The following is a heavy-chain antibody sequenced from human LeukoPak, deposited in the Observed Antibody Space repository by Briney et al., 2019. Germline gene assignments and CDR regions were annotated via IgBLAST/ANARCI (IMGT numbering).Heavy chain of an antibody. V-gene: IGHV4-59*08. CDR2: IYYCEST. Sequence: KPSETLPLTCTVSGGPISSYYWSWLRQPPGKGLEWIGYIYYCESTNYNPSLKSRVTISVDTSKNQFSLKLSSVTAADTAVYYCARRPLVNDAFDIWGQGTMVTVSS. J-gene: IGHJ3*02. CDR3: ARRPLVNDAFDI. D-gene: IGHD6-13*01. CDR1: GGPISSYY.